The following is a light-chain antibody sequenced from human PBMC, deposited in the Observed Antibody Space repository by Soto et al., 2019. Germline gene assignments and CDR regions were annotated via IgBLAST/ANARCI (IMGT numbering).Light chain of an antibody. V-gene: IGKV1-9*01. CDR1: QGISSY. Sequence: DIQLTQSPSFLSASVGDRVTITCRASQGISSYLAWYQQKPGKAPKRLIYAASTLQSGVPSRFSGSGSGTEFTLTISRLQPEDVATYYCQQPLTFGGGTKVEIK. CDR2: AAS. J-gene: IGKJ4*01. CDR3: QQPLT.